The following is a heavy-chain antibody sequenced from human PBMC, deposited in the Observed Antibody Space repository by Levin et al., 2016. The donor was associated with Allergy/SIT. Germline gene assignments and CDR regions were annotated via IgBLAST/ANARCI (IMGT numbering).Heavy chain of an antibody. Sequence: GESLKISCAASGFTFSSYAMSWVRQAPGKGLEWVSAISGSGGSTYYADSVKGRFTISRDNSKNTLYLQMNSLRAEDTAVYYCAKDLTAWRYYDSSDAFDIWGQGTMVTVSS. D-gene: IGHD3-22*01. CDR1: GFTFSSYA. J-gene: IGHJ3*02. CDR3: AKDLTAWRYYDSSDAFDI. CDR2: ISGSGGST. V-gene: IGHV3-23*01.